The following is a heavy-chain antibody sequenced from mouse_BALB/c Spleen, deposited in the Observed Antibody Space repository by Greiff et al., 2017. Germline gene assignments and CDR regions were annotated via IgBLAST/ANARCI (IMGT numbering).Heavy chain of an antibody. J-gene: IGHJ4*01. D-gene: IGHD2-1*01. Sequence: EVQLQQSGAELVKPGASVKLSCTASGFNIKDTYMHWVKQRPEQGLEWIGRIDTANGNTKYDPKFQGKATITADPSSNTAYLQISSLTSEDTAVYYGAREYHGNWDAMDYWGQGTSVTVSS. CDR1: GFNIKDTY. CDR2: IDTANGNT. CDR3: AREYHGNWDAMDY. V-gene: IGHV14-3*02.